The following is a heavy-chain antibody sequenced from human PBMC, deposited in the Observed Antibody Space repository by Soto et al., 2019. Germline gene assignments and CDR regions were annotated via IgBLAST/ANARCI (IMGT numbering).Heavy chain of an antibody. V-gene: IGHV1-3*01. CDR1: GYTFTSYP. CDR2: INADNGNT. CDR3: ARYFDWRGLGYRMDV. D-gene: IGHD3-9*01. J-gene: IGHJ6*02. Sequence: GASVKVSCKASGYTFTSYPMHWVRQAPGQRLEWMGWINADNGNTKYSQKFQGRVTITRDTSASTAYMELSSLRSEDTAVYYCARYFDWRGLGYRMDVWGQGTRVTVYS.